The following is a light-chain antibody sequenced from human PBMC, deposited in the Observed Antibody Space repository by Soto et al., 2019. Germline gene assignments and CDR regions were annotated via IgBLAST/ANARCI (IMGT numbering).Light chain of an antibody. J-gene: IGLJ2*01. CDR3: CSYAGSSKV. V-gene: IGLV2-23*02. CDR2: EVI. CDR1: SSDVGSYNL. Sequence: QSALTQPASVSGSPGQSITISCTGTSSDVGSYNLVSWYQQHPGKAPKLMIYEVIKRPSGVSNRFSGSKSGNTASLTISGLQAEDEADYYCCSYAGSSKVFGGGTKVTVL.